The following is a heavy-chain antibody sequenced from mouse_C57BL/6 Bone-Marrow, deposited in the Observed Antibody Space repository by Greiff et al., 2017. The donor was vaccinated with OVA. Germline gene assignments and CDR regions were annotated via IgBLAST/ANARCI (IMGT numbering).Heavy chain of an antibody. CDR1: GFTFTDYY. Sequence: EVQLVESGGGLVQPGGSLSLSCAASGFTFTDYYMSWVRQPPGTALEWLGFIRNKANGYTTEYSASVKGRFTISRDNSQSILYLQMNALRAEDSATYYCARYYNYGSSYAMDYWGQGTSVTVSS. CDR3: ARYYNYGSSYAMDY. J-gene: IGHJ4*01. V-gene: IGHV7-3*01. D-gene: IGHD1-1*01. CDR2: IRNKANGYTT.